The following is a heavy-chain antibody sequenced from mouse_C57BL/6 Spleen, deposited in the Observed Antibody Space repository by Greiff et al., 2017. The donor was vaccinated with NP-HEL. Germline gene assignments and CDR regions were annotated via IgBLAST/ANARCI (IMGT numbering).Heavy chain of an antibody. CDR2: IYPRSGNT. Sequence: QVQLKESGAELARPGASVKLSCKASGYTFTSYGISWVKQRTGQGLEWIGEIYPRSGNTYYNEKFKGKATLTADKSSSTAYMELRSLTSEDSAVYFCARVGTVVARDDYWGQGTTLTVSS. J-gene: IGHJ2*01. D-gene: IGHD1-1*01. CDR1: GYTFTSYG. CDR3: ARVGTVVARDDY. V-gene: IGHV1-81*01.